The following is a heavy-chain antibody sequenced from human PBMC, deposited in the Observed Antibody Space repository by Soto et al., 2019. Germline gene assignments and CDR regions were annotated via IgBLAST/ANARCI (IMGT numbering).Heavy chain of an antibody. D-gene: IGHD6-13*01. CDR3: ARMASAGTLNWFDP. J-gene: IGHJ5*02. CDR1: GYTFINFD. CDR2: MNPGSGKT. Sequence: QVQLVQSGAEVKEPGASVRVSCKASGYTFINFDISWVRQAAGQGLEWLGWMNPGSGKTGYASKFQGRVARTRDASTGTSQLELSSLTSDDTAVYYCARMASAGTLNWFDPWGQGTLVTVSS. V-gene: IGHV1-8*02.